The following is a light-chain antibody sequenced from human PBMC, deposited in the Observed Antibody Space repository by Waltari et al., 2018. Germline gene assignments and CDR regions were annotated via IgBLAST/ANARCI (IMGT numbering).Light chain of an antibody. CDR3: LSYDRNLSGWV. CDR1: SSNIGDYY. V-gene: IGLV1-40*01. J-gene: IGLJ3*02. CDR2: LDV. Sequence: QSILTQAPSVSGAPGQRVTISCTGSSSNIGDYYVSWYQQFPGTTPKLLIYLDVYRPSGISDRFSGSKSGTSASLTVTGLQPADEADYYCLSYDRNLSGWVFGGGTRLTVL.